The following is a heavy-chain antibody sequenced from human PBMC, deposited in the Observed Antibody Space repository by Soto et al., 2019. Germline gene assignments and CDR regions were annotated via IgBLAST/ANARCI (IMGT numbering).Heavy chain of an antibody. D-gene: IGHD3-3*01. CDR3: ARGPRITIFGVVIMQAFDI. CDR1: GGSFSGYY. V-gene: IGHV4-34*01. Sequence: QVQLQQWGAGLLKPSETLSLTCAVYGGSFSGYYWSWIRQPPGKGLEWIGEINHSGSTNYNPSLKSRVTISVDTSKNQFYLKLSAVTDADTAVYYCARGPRITIFGVVIMQAFDIWGQGTMVTVSS. J-gene: IGHJ3*02. CDR2: INHSGST.